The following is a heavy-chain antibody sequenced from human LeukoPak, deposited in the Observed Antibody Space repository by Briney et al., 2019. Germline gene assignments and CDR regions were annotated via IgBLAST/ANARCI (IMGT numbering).Heavy chain of an antibody. V-gene: IGHV3-9*01. CDR2: ISWNSGSI. CDR1: GFTFDDYA. CDR3: ARASQLWLDFDY. J-gene: IGHJ4*02. D-gene: IGHD5-18*01. Sequence: PGRSLRLSCAASGFTFDDYAMHWVRQAPGKGLEWVSGISWNSGSIGYADSVKGRFTISRDNAKNSLYLQMNSLRAEDTAVYYCARASQLWLDFDYWGQGTLVTVSS.